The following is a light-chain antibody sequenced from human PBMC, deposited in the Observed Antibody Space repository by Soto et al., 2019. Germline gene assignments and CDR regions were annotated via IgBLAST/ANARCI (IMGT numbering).Light chain of an antibody. V-gene: IGKV3-20*01. CDR2: GES. Sequence: EIVLTQSPGTLSLSPGERATLSCRASQSISSRYLAWYQQKPGQAPRLLIYGESNRATGIPDRFSGSGSGPDFTLTSSRLEPEDFAVYYCQQSGSSPPFTFGRGTKVDIK. CDR3: QQSGSSPPFT. CDR1: QSISSRY. J-gene: IGKJ3*01.